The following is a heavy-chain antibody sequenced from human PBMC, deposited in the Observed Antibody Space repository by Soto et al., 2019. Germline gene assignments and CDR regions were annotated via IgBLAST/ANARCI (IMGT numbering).Heavy chain of an antibody. Sequence: SLRLSCAASGFTFSSYSMNWVRQAPGKGLEWVSSISSSSSYIYYADSVKGRFTISRDNAKNSLYLQMNSLRAEDTAVYYCARMSLIGRFGEPGDYWGQGTLVTVSS. CDR3: ARMSLIGRFGEPGDY. V-gene: IGHV3-21*01. D-gene: IGHD3-10*01. CDR1: GFTFSSYS. J-gene: IGHJ4*02. CDR2: ISSSSSYI.